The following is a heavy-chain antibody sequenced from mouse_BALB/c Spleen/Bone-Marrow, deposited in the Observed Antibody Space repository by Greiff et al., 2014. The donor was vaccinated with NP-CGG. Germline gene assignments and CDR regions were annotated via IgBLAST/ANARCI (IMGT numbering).Heavy chain of an antibody. D-gene: IGHD2-2*01. Sequence: DLVKPGASVKLSCKTSGYTFTNYWINWIKQRHGQGLEWLGRIAPGSGSTYYNEMFKVKAPLTVDTSSSTAYIQLSSLSSEDSAVNFCAGEGYGYDGWYFDVWGAGTTVTVSA. CDR2: IAPGSGST. J-gene: IGHJ1*01. CDR1: GYTFTNYW. CDR3: AGEGYGYDGWYFDV. V-gene: IGHV1S41*01.